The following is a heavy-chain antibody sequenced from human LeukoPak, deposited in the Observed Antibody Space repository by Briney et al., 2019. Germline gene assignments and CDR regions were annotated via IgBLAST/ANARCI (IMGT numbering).Heavy chain of an antibody. V-gene: IGHV3-15*01. CDR2: IKSKTDGGTT. CDR1: GFTFSNAW. D-gene: IGHD2-21*02. CDR3: TTDYRDIVTAPDY. Sequence: GGSLRLSCAASGFTFSNAWMSWVRQAPGKGLEWVGRIKSKTDGGTTDYAAPVKGRFTISRDDSKSTLYLQMNSLKTEDTAVYYCTTDYRDIVTAPDYWGQGTLVTVSS. J-gene: IGHJ4*02.